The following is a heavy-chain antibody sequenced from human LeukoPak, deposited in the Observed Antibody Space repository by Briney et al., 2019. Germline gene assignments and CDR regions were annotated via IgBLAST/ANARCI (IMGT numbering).Heavy chain of an antibody. J-gene: IGHJ4*02. CDR1: GGSISSGDYY. CDR3: AREGSSLSLAPNWYYFDY. D-gene: IGHD1-1*01. Sequence: SETLSLTCTVPGGSISSGDYYWSWIRQPPGKGLEWIGYIYYSGSTYYNPSLKSRVTISVDTSKSQFSLKLSSVTAADTAVYYCAREGSSLSLAPNWYYFDYWGQGTLVTVSS. V-gene: IGHV4-30-4*08. CDR2: IYYSGST.